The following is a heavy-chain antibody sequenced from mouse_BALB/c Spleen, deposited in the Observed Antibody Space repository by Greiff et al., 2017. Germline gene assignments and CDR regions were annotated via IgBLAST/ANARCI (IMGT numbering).Heavy chain of an antibody. D-gene: IGHD1-1*01. V-gene: IGHV5-12-2*01. J-gene: IGHJ1*01. Sequence: EVKLQESGGGLVQPGGSLKLSCAASGFTFSSYTMSWVRQTPEKRLEWVAYISNGGGSTYYPDTVKGRFTISRDNAKNTLYLQMSSLKSEDTAMYYCAREGLYYYDVWGAGTTVTVSS. CDR3: AREGLYYYDV. CDR2: ISNGGGST. CDR1: GFTFSSYT.